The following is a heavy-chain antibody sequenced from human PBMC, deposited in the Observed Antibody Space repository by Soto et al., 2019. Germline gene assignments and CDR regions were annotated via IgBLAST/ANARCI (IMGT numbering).Heavy chain of an antibody. CDR3: AGGYSSFGY. CDR1: GFTFSSYG. CDR2: IWYDGSNK. V-gene: IGHV3-33*01. J-gene: IGHJ4*02. D-gene: IGHD6-13*01. Sequence: QVQLVESGGGVVQPGRSLRLSCSASGFTFSSYGMHWVRQAPGKGLEGVAVIWYDGSNKYYADSVKGRFTISRDNSKHTLYLQMNSLRAEDTAVYYCAGGYSSFGYWGQGTLVTVSS.